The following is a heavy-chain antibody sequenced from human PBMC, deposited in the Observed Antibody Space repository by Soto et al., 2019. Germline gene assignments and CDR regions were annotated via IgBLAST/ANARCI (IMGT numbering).Heavy chain of an antibody. CDR1: GFTFSSYG. CDR3: AKEIGKAAAGISYGMDV. J-gene: IGHJ6*02. Sequence: GGSLRLSCAASGFTFSSYGMHWVRQAPGKGLEWVAVISYDGSNKYYADSVKGRFTISRDNSKNTLYLQMNSLRAEDTAVYYCAKEIGKAAAGISYGMDVWGQGTTVTVSS. V-gene: IGHV3-30*18. D-gene: IGHD6-13*01. CDR2: ISYDGSNK.